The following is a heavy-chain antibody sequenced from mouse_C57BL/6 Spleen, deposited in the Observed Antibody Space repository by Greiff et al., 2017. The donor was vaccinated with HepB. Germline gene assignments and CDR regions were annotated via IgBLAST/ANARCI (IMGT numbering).Heavy chain of an antibody. D-gene: IGHD1-1*01. CDR2: ISDGGSYT. Sequence: EVQLVESGGGLVKPGGSLKLSCAASGFTFSSYAMSWVRQTPEKRLEWVATISDGGSYTYYPDNVKGRFTISRDNAKNNLYLQMSHLKSEDTAMYYCARDDYYGSSWYFDVWGTGTTVTVSS. CDR3: ARDDYYGSSWYFDV. J-gene: IGHJ1*03. V-gene: IGHV5-4*01. CDR1: GFTFSSYA.